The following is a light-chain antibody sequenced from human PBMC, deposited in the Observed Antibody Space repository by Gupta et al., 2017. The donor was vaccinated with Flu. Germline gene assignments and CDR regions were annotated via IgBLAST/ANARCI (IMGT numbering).Light chain of an antibody. CDR1: QSVGVD. J-gene: IGKJ5*01. Sequence: IAMTKSPATLCASAGEGATLSCRASQSVGVDLAWYQQKPDQTPRPLIYDSSFRATGVPARFSAGGSGTEFTLTISSLQPEDFAVYYCQQFNNWPFTFGQGTRLDIK. CDR2: DSS. CDR3: QQFNNWPFT. V-gene: IGKV3-15*01.